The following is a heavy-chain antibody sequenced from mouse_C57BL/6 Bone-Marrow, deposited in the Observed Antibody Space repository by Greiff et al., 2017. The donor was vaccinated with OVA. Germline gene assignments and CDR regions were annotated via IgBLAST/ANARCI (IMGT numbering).Heavy chain of an antibody. CDR3: ATLYGDYWYFDV. CDR1: GYTFTSYW. J-gene: IGHJ1*03. Sequence: QVQLKQPGAELVKPGASVKLSCTASGYTFTSYWMHWVQQRPGQGLEWIGMIHPNSGSTNYNEKFKSKATLTVDKSSSTAYMQLSSLTSEDSAVYYCATLYGDYWYFDVWGTGTTVTVSS. D-gene: IGHD2-13*01. V-gene: IGHV1-64*01. CDR2: IHPNSGST.